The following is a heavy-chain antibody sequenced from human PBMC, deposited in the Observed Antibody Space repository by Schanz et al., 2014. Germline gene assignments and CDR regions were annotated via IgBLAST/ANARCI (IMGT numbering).Heavy chain of an antibody. V-gene: IGHV3-23*01. CDR1: GFTFSSYA. CDR2: ISGGGGTT. CDR3: ARGEPANYFDA. J-gene: IGHJ4*02. Sequence: EVQLLESGGGLVQPGGSLRLSCAASGFTFSSYAMSWVRQAPGKGLEWVSAISGGGGTTYYADSVKGRFTISRDNSKNTVYIQMNSLRTEDTAVYCCARGEPANYFDAWGQGSLVTVSS.